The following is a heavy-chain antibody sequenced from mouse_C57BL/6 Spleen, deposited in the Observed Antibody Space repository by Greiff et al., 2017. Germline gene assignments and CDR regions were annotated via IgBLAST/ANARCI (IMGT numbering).Heavy chain of an antibody. J-gene: IGHJ2*01. Sequence: QVQLQQSGAELARPGASVKLSCKASGYTFTSYGISWVKQRTGQGLEWIGEIYPRSGNTYYNEKFKGKATLTADKSSSTAYMELRRLSSEDSAVYFCESVAGDYFDYWGQGTTLTVSS. V-gene: IGHV1-81*01. D-gene: IGHD1-1*01. CDR3: ESVAGDYFDY. CDR1: GYTFTSYG. CDR2: IYPRSGNT.